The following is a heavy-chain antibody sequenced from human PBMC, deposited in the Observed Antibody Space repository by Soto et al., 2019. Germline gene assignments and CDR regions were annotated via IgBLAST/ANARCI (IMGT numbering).Heavy chain of an antibody. CDR3: AREGYCISTSCRHYDYYGMDV. J-gene: IGHJ6*02. D-gene: IGHD2-2*01. CDR1: GYTFTSYG. V-gene: IGHV1-18*01. CDR2: ISAYNGNT. Sequence: QVQLVQYGAEVKKPGASVKVSCKASGYTFTSYGISWVRQAPGQGLEWMGWISAYNGNTNYAQKLQGSVTMTTDTSTSTAYMELRSLRSDDTAVYYCAREGYCISTSCRHYDYYGMDVWGQGTTVTVSS.